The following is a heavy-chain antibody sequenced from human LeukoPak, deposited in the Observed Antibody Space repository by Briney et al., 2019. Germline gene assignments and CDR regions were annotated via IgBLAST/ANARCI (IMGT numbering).Heavy chain of an antibody. Sequence: PGGSLRLSCAASGFTFSGSAMHWVRQASGKELEWIGRIWSRPNSYATAYAASVKGWFTIPRDDSINTAYLQMNSLKTEDTALYYCTRLADGSGKFDLWGQGTLVTVSS. CDR3: TRLADGSGKFDL. V-gene: IGHV3-73*01. J-gene: IGHJ5*02. CDR1: GFTFSGSA. D-gene: IGHD3-10*01. CDR2: IWSRPNSYAT.